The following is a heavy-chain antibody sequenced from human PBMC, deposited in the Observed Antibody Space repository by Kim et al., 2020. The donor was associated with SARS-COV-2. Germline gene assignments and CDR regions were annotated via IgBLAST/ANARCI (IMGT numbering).Heavy chain of an antibody. CDR3: ARQWLVPFGYYYGMDV. Sequence: GGSLRLSCAASGFTFSSYEMNWVRQAPGKGLEWVSYISSSGSTIYYADSLKGRFTISRDNAKNSLYLQMNSLRAEDTAVYYCARQWLVPFGYYYGMDVWGQGTTVTVSS. CDR1: GFTFSSYE. J-gene: IGHJ6*02. D-gene: IGHD6-19*01. V-gene: IGHV3-48*03. CDR2: ISSSGSTI.